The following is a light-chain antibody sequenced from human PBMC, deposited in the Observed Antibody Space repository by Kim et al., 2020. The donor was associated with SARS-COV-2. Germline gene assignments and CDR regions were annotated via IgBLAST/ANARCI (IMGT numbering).Light chain of an antibody. CDR2: GNN. J-gene: IGLJ3*02. Sequence: QRVTISCTGSSSNIGAGYDVHWYQQLPGTAPKLLIYGNNNRPSGVPDRFSGSKSGTPASLAITGLQAEDEADYYCQSYDSSLSGSVFGGGTQLTVL. CDR3: QSYDSSLSGSV. V-gene: IGLV1-40*01. CDR1: SSNIGAGYD.